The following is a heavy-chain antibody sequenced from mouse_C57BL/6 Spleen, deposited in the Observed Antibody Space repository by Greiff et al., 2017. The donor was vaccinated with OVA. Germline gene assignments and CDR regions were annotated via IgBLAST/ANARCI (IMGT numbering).Heavy chain of an antibody. CDR3: ARYASHWYFDV. V-gene: IGHV1-19*01. CDR2: INPYNGGT. Sequence: VQLQQSGPVLVKPGASVKMSCKASGYTFTDYYMNWVKQSHGKSLEWIGVINPYNGGTSYNQKFKGKATLTVDKSSSTAYMELNSLTSEDSAVYYCARYASHWYFDVWGTGTTVTVSS. CDR1: GYTFTDYY. J-gene: IGHJ1*03.